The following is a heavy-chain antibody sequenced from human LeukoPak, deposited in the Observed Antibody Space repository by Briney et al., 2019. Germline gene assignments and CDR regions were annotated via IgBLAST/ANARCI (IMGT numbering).Heavy chain of an antibody. D-gene: IGHD3-3*01. CDR2: INHSGST. V-gene: IGHV4-34*01. CDR1: GGSFTGYY. Sequence: PSETLSLTCAVYGGSFTGYYWSWIRQPPGKGLEWIGEINHSGSTNYNPSLKSRVTISVDTSKNQFSLKLSSVTAADTAVYYCARLPLGAFAEFLNFDYWGQGIPVTVSS. J-gene: IGHJ4*02. CDR3: ARLPLGAFAEFLNFDY.